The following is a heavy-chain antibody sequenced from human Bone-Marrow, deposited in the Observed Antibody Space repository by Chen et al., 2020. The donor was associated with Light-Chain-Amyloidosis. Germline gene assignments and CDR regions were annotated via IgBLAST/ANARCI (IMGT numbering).Heavy chain of an antibody. CDR2: IYHSGSA. CDR3: ARDTHYDFQNGPLSWFDP. Sequence: QVQLQESGPGLVKPSETLSLTCAVSGYSISSGYYWGWIRQPPGKGLEWLGSIYHSGSAYYSPSLKSRVTMSVDTSRNQFSLSLSSVTAADTAIYFCARDTHYDFQNGPLSWFDPWGRGALVTVSS. J-gene: IGHJ5*02. V-gene: IGHV4-38-2*02. CDR1: GYSISSGYY. D-gene: IGHD3-3*01.